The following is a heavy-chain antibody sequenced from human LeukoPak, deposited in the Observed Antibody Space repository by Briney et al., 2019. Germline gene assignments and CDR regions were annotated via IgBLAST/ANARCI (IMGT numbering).Heavy chain of an antibody. D-gene: IGHD6-6*01. J-gene: IGHJ4*02. V-gene: IGHV3-48*03. CDR3: ARGGVYSSSAPDY. CDR2: ISSSGSDI. CDR1: GFTFSNYE. Sequence: GGSLRLSCAASGFTFSNYEMHWVRQAPGKGLEWVSYISSSGSDIYYADSVKGRFTISRDNAKNTLYLQMNSLRAEDTAVYYCARGGVYSSSAPDYWGQGTLVTVSS.